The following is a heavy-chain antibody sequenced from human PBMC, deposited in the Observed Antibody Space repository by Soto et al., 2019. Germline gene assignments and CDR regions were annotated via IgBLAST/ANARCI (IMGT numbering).Heavy chain of an antibody. J-gene: IGHJ4*02. CDR1: GGSFSGYY. CDR3: ARDPMVRGVTKQGLFDY. Sequence: SETLSLTCAVYGGSFSGYYWSWIRQPPGKGLEWIGEINHSGSTNYNPSLKSRVTISVDTSKNQFSLKLSSVTAADTAVYYCARDPMVRGVTKQGLFDYWGQGTLVTVSS. D-gene: IGHD3-10*01. V-gene: IGHV4-34*01. CDR2: INHSGST.